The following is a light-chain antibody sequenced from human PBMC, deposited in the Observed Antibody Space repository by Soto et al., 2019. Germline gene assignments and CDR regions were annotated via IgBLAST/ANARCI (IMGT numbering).Light chain of an antibody. J-gene: IGLJ1*01. V-gene: IGLV1-44*01. CDR3: AAWDDRLDVYV. CDR2: STS. Sequence: QSVLTQPPSASGTPGQIVAISCSGSSSNIGSNTVTWYQQLPGTAPKLLIYSTSQRSSGVPGRFSGSNSGASASLSISGLXSEDEADYYCAAWDDRLDVYVFGTGTKVTVL. CDR1: SSNIGSNT.